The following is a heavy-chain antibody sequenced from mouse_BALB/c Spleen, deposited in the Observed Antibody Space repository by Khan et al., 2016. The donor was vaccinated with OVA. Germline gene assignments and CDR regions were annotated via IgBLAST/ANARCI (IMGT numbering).Heavy chain of an antibody. CDR1: GYSITSEFA. Sequence: EVQLQESGPGLVKPSQSLSLTCTVTGYSITSEFAWNWIRQFPGNKLEWMGYISYSGNTRYNPSLKILISITRDTSRNPFFLQLSSVTTEDTATYYCAREDYYYYDPLPYWGQGTLVTVSA. CDR2: ISYSGNT. J-gene: IGHJ3*01. V-gene: IGHV3-2*02. D-gene: IGHD2-4*01. CDR3: AREDYYYYDPLPY.